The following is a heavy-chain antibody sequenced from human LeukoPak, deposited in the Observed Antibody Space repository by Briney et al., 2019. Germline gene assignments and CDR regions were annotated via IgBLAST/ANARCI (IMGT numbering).Heavy chain of an antibody. Sequence: ASVKVSCKASGYTFAIYGISWVRQAPGQGLEWMAWISPYDGDTNYAQNFEGRVTMATETSTSTAYMELRSLRSDDTAIYYCARDYCTRGGDCYKEDLFDPWGQGTLVTVSS. V-gene: IGHV1-18*01. D-gene: IGHD2-21*02. CDR1: GYTFAIYG. CDR3: ARDYCTRGGDCYKEDLFDP. J-gene: IGHJ5*02. CDR2: ISPYDGDT.